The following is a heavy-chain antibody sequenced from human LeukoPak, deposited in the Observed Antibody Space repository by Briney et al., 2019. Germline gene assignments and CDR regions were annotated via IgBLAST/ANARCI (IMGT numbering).Heavy chain of an antibody. V-gene: IGHV4-59*08. D-gene: IGHD4-23*01. CDR1: GGSISSSY. CDR3: ARQAGGTSGPFDY. J-gene: IGHJ4*02. CDR2: IYHSEST. Sequence: SETLSLTCTVSGGSISSSYSSWIRQPPGKGLEGIGYIYHSESTNYNPSLKSRVTISLDTSKNQFSLKLSSVTAADTAVYYCARQAGGTSGPFDYWGQGTLVTVSS.